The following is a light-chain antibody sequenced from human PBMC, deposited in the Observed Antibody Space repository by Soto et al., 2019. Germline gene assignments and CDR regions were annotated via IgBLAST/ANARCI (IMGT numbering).Light chain of an antibody. CDR2: GAS. CDR3: QQYGSSGT. V-gene: IGKV3-20*01. J-gene: IGKJ1*01. Sequence: EIVLTQSPATLSLSRGETATLSCRASQSVSNNYLAWYQQKPGQAPRLLIYGASNRATGIPDRFSGSGSGTDFTLTISRLEPEDFAVYYCQQYGSSGTFGQGTKVDIK. CDR1: QSVSNNY.